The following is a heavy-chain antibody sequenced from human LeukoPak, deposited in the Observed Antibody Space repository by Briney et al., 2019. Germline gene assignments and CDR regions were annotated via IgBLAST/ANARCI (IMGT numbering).Heavy chain of an antibody. CDR1: GFTFYSYA. CDR3: AKPKYPVAGSNYFDY. V-gene: IGHV3-23*01. D-gene: IGHD6-19*01. Sequence: GGSLRLSCAASGFTFYSYAMSWVRQAPGKGLEWVSSISGNGGSTYYADSVEGRFTISRDNSKNTLYLQVNSLRAEDTAVYYCAKPKYPVAGSNYFDYWGQGTLVTVSS. J-gene: IGHJ4*02. CDR2: ISGNGGST.